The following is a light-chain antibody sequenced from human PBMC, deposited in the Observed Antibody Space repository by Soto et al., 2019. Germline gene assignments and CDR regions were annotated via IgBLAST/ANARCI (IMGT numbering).Light chain of an antibody. CDR1: RDITDY. J-gene: IGKJ1*01. V-gene: IGKV1-39*01. CDR3: QQNYIKGWT. CDR2: AAS. Sequence: IRITQSPSSLSASVGARVTITCRASRDITDYLDWYQQKPGQVPKLLIYAASTLQNGVPARFSGSGSGTDLTITISSMKNEDFETYYCQQNYIKGWTFGQGTKVDIK.